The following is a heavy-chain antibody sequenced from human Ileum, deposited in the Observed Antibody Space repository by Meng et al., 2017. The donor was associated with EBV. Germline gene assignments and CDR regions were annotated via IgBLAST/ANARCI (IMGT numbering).Heavy chain of an antibody. Sequence: QVQLKESGPGLVKPSGPLSLTCAVSGGSISRSDWWSWVRQPPGKGLEWIGETSHSGSTNYSPSLKSRVTISLDKSKNQLSLKLNSVTAADTAVYYCASSDYYRSDYWGQGTLVTVSS. CDR3: ASSDYYRSDY. CDR1: GGSISRSDW. D-gene: IGHD3-22*01. J-gene: IGHJ4*02. V-gene: IGHV4-4*02. CDR2: TSHSGST.